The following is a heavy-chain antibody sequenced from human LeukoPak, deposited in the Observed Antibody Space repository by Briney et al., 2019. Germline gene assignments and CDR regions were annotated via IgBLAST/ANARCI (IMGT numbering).Heavy chain of an antibody. CDR1: GYSFTGYY. V-gene: IGHV1-2*02. Sequence: ASVNVSCKASGYSFTGYYIHWVRQAPGQGREWLGGINPNSGGTNDAQKFQGRATVTSDTSTHTAYMELARLRSDDTAVYYCARGDEKYGSGSYDYHYGMDVWGQGNTVTVSS. D-gene: IGHD3-10*01. CDR2: INPNSGGT. J-gene: IGHJ6*02. CDR3: ARGDEKYGSGSYDYHYGMDV.